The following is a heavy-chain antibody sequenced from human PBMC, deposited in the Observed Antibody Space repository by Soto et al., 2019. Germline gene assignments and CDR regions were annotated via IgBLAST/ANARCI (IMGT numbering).Heavy chain of an antibody. CDR1: GYTFTGYY. V-gene: IGHV1-2*04. CDR3: ARGYCSGGSCSFDY. CDR2: INPNSGGT. J-gene: IGHJ4*02. D-gene: IGHD2-15*01. Sequence: GASVKVSCKASGYTFTGYYMHWVRQAPGQGLEWMGWINPNSGGTNYAQKFRGWVTMTRDTSISTAYMELSRLRSDDTAVYYCARGYCSGGSCSFDYWGQGTLVTVSS.